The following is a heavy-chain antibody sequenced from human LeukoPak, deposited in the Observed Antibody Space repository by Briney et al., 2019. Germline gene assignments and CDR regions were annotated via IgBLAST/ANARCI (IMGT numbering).Heavy chain of an antibody. CDR2: IGDSGATT. CDR1: GFTFTSYA. D-gene: IGHD3-10*01. J-gene: IGHJ4*02. CDR3: ASFHYYGSGAYYLPY. V-gene: IGHV3-23*01. Sequence: GGSLRLSCTASGFTFTSYAMSWVRKAPGKGLEWVSVIGDSGATTYYADSVKGRFTISRDNSKNTLYLQMSSLRAEDTAVYFCASFHYYGSGAYYLPYWGQGTLVTVSS.